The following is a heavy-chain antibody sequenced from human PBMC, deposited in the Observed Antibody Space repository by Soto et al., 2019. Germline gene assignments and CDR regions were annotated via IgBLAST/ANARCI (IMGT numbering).Heavy chain of an antibody. CDR1: SDSISRSHW. D-gene: IGHD2-21*02. Sequence: SETLSLTCAVSSDSISRSHWLTWVRQSPGKGLEWLGDIYYSGSVYYNPSLRSRISISMDKSNNQFSLNLSSVTAADTAVYYCARGSFVTHYSYYPTDFWGKGPPVTVSS. V-gene: IGHV4-4*02. J-gene: IGHJ6*03. CDR2: IYYSGSV. CDR3: ARGSFVTHYSYYPTDF.